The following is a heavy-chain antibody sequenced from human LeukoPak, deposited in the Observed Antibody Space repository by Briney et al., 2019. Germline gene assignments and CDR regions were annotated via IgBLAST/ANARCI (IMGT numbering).Heavy chain of an antibody. CDR2: ISISSSYI. CDR3: ARSYSGYEIFDY. Sequence: PGGSLRLSCAASGFTFSSYSMNWVRQAPGKGLEWVSSISISSSYIYYADSVKGRFTISRDNAKNSLYLQMNSLRAEDTAVYYCARSYSGYEIFDYWGQGTLVTVSS. V-gene: IGHV3-21*01. J-gene: IGHJ4*02. D-gene: IGHD5-12*01. CDR1: GFTFSSYS.